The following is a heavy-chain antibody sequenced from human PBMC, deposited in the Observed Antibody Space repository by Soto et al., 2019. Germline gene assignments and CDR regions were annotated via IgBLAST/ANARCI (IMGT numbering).Heavy chain of an antibody. CDR1: GFTFSSYA. CDR3: AKAPYCSSTSCSRGYYFDY. Sequence: GGSLRLSCAASGFTFSSYAMSWVRQAPGKGLEWVSAISGSGGSTYYADSVKGQFTISRDNSKNTLYLQMNSLRAEDTAVYYCAKAPYCSSTSCSRGYYFDYWGQGTLVTVSS. D-gene: IGHD2-2*01. J-gene: IGHJ4*02. CDR2: ISGSGGST. V-gene: IGHV3-23*01.